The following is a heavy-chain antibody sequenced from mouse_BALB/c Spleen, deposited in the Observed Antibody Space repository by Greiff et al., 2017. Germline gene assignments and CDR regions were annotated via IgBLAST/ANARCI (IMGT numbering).Heavy chain of an antibody. Sequence: VQLQQSGPELVKPGASVKISCKASGYSFTGYYMHWVKQSHVKSLEWIGRINPYNGATSYNQNFKDKASLTVDKSSSTAYMELHSLTSEDSAVYYCARYPEARATWFAYWGQGTLVTVSA. CDR2: INPYNGAT. D-gene: IGHD3-1*01. CDR3: ARYPEARATWFAY. V-gene: IGHV1-26*01. J-gene: IGHJ3*01. CDR1: GYSFTGYY.